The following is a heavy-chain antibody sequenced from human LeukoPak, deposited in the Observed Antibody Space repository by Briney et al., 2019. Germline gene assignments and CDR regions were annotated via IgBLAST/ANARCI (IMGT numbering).Heavy chain of an antibody. Sequence: GTSLRLSCTAPGFTFSSYAIHWIRQAPGKGLEWVAVISYDGSNKYYADSVKGRFTISRDNSKNTLYLQMNSLRAEDTAVYYCAKDLYGDYGLDYWGQGTLVTVSS. CDR2: ISYDGSNK. CDR1: GFTFSSYA. J-gene: IGHJ4*02. CDR3: AKDLYGDYGLDY. D-gene: IGHD4-17*01. V-gene: IGHV3-30*18.